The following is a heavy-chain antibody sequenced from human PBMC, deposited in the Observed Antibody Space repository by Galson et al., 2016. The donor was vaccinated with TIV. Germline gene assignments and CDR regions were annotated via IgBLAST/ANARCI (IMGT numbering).Heavy chain of an antibody. D-gene: IGHD3-16*02. Sequence: SVKVSCKVSGDSLSEIVIHWVRQAPGKGLEWMGGFDPEVQKTIYARKMQGRVTMTADTSTDTAYMELGSLRLEDTAVYYCATVAWFPGLSLDNWGQGTLVIVSS. CDR3: ATVAWFPGLSLDN. CDR1: GDSLSEIV. V-gene: IGHV1-24*01. CDR2: FDPEVQKT. J-gene: IGHJ4*02.